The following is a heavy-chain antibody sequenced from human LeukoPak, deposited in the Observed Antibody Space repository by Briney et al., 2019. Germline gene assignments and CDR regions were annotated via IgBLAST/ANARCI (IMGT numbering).Heavy chain of an antibody. D-gene: IGHD4-17*01. J-gene: IGHJ3*02. Sequence: SVKVSCKASGRTFSSYAISWVRQAPGQGLEWMGRIIPIFGTANYAQKSQGRVTITTDESTSTAYMELSSLRSEDTAVYYCARDRPHTVTPFLGAFDIWGQGTMVTVSS. CDR1: GRTFSSYA. CDR2: IIPIFGTA. V-gene: IGHV1-69*05. CDR3: ARDRPHTVTPFLGAFDI.